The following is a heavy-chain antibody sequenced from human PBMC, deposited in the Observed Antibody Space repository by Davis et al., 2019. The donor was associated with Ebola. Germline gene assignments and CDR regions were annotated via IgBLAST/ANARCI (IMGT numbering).Heavy chain of an antibody. D-gene: IGHD3-16*01. CDR2: ISSDGSYI. Sequence: GESLKISCAASGFPFSSYTMNWVRQAPGKGLEWVSSISSDGSYIFYADSAKGRFSISRDNAKTSLDLQMNSLKAEDAAVYFCATSESFFDYAAYFHNWGQGTLLTVSS. CDR1: GFPFSSYT. CDR3: ATSESFFDYAAYFHN. J-gene: IGHJ4*02. V-gene: IGHV3-21*01.